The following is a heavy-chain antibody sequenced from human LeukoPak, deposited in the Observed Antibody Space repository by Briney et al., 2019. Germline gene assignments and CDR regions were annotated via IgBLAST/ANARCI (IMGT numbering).Heavy chain of an antibody. Sequence: SETLSLTCTVSGGSISSYYWSWIRQPPGKGLEWIGYIYYSGSTNYNPSLKSRVTISVDTSKNQFSLKLSSVTAADTAVYYCARLGSSGWYHIDYWGQGTLVTVSS. J-gene: IGHJ4*02. D-gene: IGHD6-19*01. CDR3: ARLGSSGWYHIDY. V-gene: IGHV4-59*08. CDR1: GGSISSYY. CDR2: IYYSGST.